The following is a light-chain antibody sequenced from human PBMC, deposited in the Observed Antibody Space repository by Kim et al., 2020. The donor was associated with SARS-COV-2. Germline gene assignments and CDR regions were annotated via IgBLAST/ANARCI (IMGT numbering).Light chain of an antibody. V-gene: IGKV3-20*01. Sequence: EIVLTQSPGTLSLSPGERATLYCRASQSVSGSYLAWYQQKPGQAPRLLIYGASRRATGIPDRFSGSGSGTDFTLTISRLEPEDLGVYYLHQFCNSPIINFGPGTKVDIK. CDR2: GAS. CDR1: QSVSGSY. CDR3: HQFCNSPIIN. J-gene: IGKJ3*01.